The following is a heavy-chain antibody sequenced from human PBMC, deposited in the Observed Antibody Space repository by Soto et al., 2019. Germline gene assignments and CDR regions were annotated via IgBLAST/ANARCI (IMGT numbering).Heavy chain of an antibody. D-gene: IGHD2-15*01. V-gene: IGHV1-46*01. CDR2: FNPSGGSA. CDR3: AREENCRGGTCYSEYFHH. CDR1: GYIFTAYS. J-gene: IGHJ1*01. Sequence: QVQLVQSGAEVKKPGASVKVSCKTSGYIFTAYSMHWVRQAPGQGLEWMGVFNPSGGSAHYAQSFEGRVPLTRDTSTSTFYMELSSLRSEDTAVYYCAREENCRGGTCYSEYFHHWGQGTLVTDSS.